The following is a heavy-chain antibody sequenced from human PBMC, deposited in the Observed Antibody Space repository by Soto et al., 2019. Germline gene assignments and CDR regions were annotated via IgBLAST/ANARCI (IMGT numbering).Heavy chain of an antibody. CDR3: GRVAIWMALQSIDS. D-gene: IGHD2-15*01. Sequence: SESLSLTCAVYGGSLSSYYWTWIRQPPGKGLEWIGEINPGGITNYNPSVESRLPISLDTPQKQVSLNSTCWPAADTAVYYLGRVAIWMALQSIDSWGPGTMVTVSS. CDR1: GGSLSSYY. J-gene: IGHJ4*02. CDR2: INPGGIT. V-gene: IGHV4-34*01.